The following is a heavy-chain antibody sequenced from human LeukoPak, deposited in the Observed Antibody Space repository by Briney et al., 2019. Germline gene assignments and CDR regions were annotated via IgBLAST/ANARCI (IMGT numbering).Heavy chain of an antibody. V-gene: IGHV3-48*01. D-gene: IGHD6-19*01. CDR1: GFTFSIYS. Sequence: GGSLRLSCAASGFTFSIYSMNWVSQAPGKGLEWVSYISSSSSTIYYAGSVKGRFTISRDNAKNSLYLQMNSLRAEDTAVYYCARLSVYSSGWSDYWGQGTLVTVSS. CDR3: ARLSVYSSGWSDY. J-gene: IGHJ4*02. CDR2: ISSSSSTI.